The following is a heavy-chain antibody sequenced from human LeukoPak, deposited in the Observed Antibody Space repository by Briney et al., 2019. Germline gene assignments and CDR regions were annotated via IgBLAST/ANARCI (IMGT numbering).Heavy chain of an antibody. V-gene: IGHV4-30-4*08. CDR3: ARAGMTTVSPRGFDP. CDR1: GGSISSGDYY. Sequence: SQTLSLTCTVSGGSISSGDYYWSWIRQPPGRGLEWIGYIFYSGSTYYNPSLKSRVSISVDTSKNQFSLKLSSVTAADTAVYYCARAGMTTVSPRGFDPWGQGTLVTVSS. D-gene: IGHD4-17*01. J-gene: IGHJ5*02. CDR2: IFYSGST.